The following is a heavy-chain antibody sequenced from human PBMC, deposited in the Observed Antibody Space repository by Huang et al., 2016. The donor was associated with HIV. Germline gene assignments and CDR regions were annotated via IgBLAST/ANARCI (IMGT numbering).Heavy chain of an antibody. CDR1: GGTFSSHS. CDR2: IIPPFVTP. CDR3: ARICGSGCNG. D-gene: IGHD3-10*01. J-gene: IGHJ4*02. V-gene: IGHV1-69*13. Sequence: QVQLVQSGAEAKKPGSSVKISCKIFGGTFSSHSITWVRQAPGQGLGWMGGIIPPFVTPNYARKFQGRVTIYADESTSTTYLELSSLKFEDTAFYYCARICGSGCNGWGQGTLVTVSS.